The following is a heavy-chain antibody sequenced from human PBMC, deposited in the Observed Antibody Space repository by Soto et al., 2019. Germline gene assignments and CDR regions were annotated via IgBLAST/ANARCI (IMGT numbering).Heavy chain of an antibody. D-gene: IGHD4-4*01. CDR2: IIPIFGTA. CDR1: GGTFSSYA. Sequence: GASVKVSCKASGGTFSSYAISWVRQAPGQGLEWVGGIIPIFGTANYAQKFQGRVTITADESTSTAYMELSSLRSEDTAVYYCARDPTATLSDWFDPWGQGTLVTVSS. CDR3: ARDPTATLSDWFDP. V-gene: IGHV1-69*13. J-gene: IGHJ5*02.